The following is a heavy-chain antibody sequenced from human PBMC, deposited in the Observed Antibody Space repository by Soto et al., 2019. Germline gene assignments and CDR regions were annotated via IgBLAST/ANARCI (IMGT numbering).Heavy chain of an antibody. CDR3: VRRSAEDAFDI. CDR2: IYESGNT. V-gene: IGHV4-30-2*01. Sequence: QLQLQESGSGLVKPSQTLSLTCAVSGGSIISGGYSWSWIRPPPGKGLQWIGHIYESGNTYYTPSLESRVAISTDKSKNQFSLRLSSVTAADTAVYYCVRRSAEDAFDIWGQGTMVTVSP. CDR1: GGSIISGGYS. J-gene: IGHJ3*02.